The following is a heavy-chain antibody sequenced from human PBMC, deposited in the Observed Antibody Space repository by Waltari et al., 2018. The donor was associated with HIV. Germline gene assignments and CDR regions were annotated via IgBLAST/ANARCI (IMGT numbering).Heavy chain of an antibody. CDR1: GFNFSSYA. CDR3: AKGTLNPLTTDY. V-gene: IGHV3-23*01. J-gene: IGHJ4*02. Sequence: EVQLLESGGGLVQPGGSLRLSCAGYGFNFSSYAMTWVRQAPGKGLEWVSAIFGDGGSTFYADSVKGRFTISRDNSKNTLYLQMNSLRAEDTAVYYCAKGTLNPLTTDYWGQGTLVTVSS. D-gene: IGHD4-17*01. CDR2: IFGDGGST.